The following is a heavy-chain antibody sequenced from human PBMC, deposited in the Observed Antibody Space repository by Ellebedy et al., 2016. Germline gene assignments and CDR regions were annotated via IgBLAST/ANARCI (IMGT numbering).Heavy chain of an antibody. Sequence: VESLKISXEASGYTFTDYWIAWVRQRPGKGLEWMGIIYPEDADTKYSPSFEGQVTISADRTTRIASLQWRSLRDSDSAVYYCARGLLEGEPHGLAVWGQGTAVIVSS. J-gene: IGHJ6*02. CDR1: GYTFTDYW. CDR3: ARGLLEGEPHGLAV. V-gene: IGHV5-51*01. CDR2: IYPEDADT. D-gene: IGHD1-26*01.